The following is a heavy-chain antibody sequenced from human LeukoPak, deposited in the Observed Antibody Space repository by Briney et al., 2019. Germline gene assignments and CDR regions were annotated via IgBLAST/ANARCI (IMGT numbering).Heavy chain of an antibody. D-gene: IGHD4-11*01. J-gene: IGHJ1*01. CDR2: ISYDGSNK. Sequence: GRSLRLSCAASGFTFSSYAMHWVRQAPGKGLEWVAVISYDGSNKYYADSVKGRSTISRDNSKNTLYLQMNSLRAEDTAVDYCAKDVYSNYGHFQYWGQGTLVTVSS. V-gene: IGHV3-30*01. CDR3: AKDVYSNYGHFQY. CDR1: GFTFSSYA.